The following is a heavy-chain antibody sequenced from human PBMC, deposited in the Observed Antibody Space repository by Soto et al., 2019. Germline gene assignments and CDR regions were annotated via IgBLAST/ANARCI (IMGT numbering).Heavy chain of an antibody. CDR3: AREGADFGVVIIGYYGMDV. CDR1: GGSISSSSYY. CDR2: IYYSGST. V-gene: IGHV4-39*01. D-gene: IGHD3-3*01. J-gene: IGHJ6*02. Sequence: SETLSLTCTVSGGSISSSSYYWGWIRQPPGKGLEWIGSIYYSGSTYYNPSLKSRVTISVDTSKNQFSLKLSSVTAADTAVYYCAREGADFGVVIIGYYGMDVWGQGTTVTVSS.